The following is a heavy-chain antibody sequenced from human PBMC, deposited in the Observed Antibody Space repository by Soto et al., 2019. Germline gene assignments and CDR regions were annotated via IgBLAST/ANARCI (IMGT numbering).Heavy chain of an antibody. D-gene: IGHD3-10*01. Sequence: GGSLRLSCAASGFTFTNYAMSWVRQAPGKGLEWVSGISGSGGSTYYADSVKGRFTISRDNAKNTLYLQMNSLRAEDTAVYYCARDSSRGSGRKGDYDYWGQGTLVTVSS. V-gene: IGHV3-23*01. CDR1: GFTFTNYA. CDR2: ISGSGGST. J-gene: IGHJ4*02. CDR3: ARDSSRGSGRKGDYDY.